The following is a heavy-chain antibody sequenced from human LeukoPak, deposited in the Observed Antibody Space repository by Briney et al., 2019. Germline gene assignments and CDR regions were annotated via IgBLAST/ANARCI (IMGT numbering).Heavy chain of an antibody. Sequence: SETLSLTCTVSGGSLSSYYWSWIRQPAGKGLEWIGRIYTSGSTNYNPSLKSRVTISVDTSKNQFSLKLSSVTAADTAVYYCARGQRQGGFDPWGQGTLVTVSS. CDR2: IYTSGST. J-gene: IGHJ5*02. CDR3: ARGQRQGGFDP. CDR1: GGSLSSYY. V-gene: IGHV4-4*07.